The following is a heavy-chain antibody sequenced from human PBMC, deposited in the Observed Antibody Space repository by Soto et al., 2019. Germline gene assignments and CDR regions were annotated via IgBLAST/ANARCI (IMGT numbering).Heavy chain of an antibody. CDR3: ASGHDGSGSYIYYYYYGMDV. CDR1: GYTFTSYG. Sequence: ASVKVSCKASGYTFTSYGISWVRQAPGQGLEWMGWISAYNGNTNYAQKLQGRVTMTTDTSTSTAYMELRSLRSDDTAVYYCASGHDGSGSYIYYYYYGMDVWGQGTTVTV. V-gene: IGHV1-18*01. J-gene: IGHJ6*02. D-gene: IGHD3-10*01. CDR2: ISAYNGNT.